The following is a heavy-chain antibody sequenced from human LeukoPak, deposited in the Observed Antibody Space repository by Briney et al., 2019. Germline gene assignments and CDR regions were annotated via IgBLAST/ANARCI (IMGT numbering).Heavy chain of an antibody. J-gene: IGHJ6*03. CDR3: AGGYDFWSGYYVDYYYYMDV. V-gene: IGHV4-59*01. CDR2: IYYSGST. Sequence: PSETLSLTCTVSGGSISSYYWSWIRQPPGKGLEWIGYIYYSGSTNYNPSLKSRVTISVDTSKNQFSLKLSSVTAADTAVYYCAGGYDFWSGYYVDYYYYMDVWGKGTTVTVSS. D-gene: IGHD3-3*01. CDR1: GGSISSYY.